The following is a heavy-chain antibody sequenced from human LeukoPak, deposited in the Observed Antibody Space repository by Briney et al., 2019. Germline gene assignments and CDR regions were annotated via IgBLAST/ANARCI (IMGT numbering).Heavy chain of an antibody. CDR2: INPSAGRT. CDR3: ARSRGFSGYDYVDH. J-gene: IGHJ4*02. Sequence: ASVKVSCKSSGYTFTNYYMHWVRQAPGQGREWMGIINPSAGRTTYAQKFQGRVSVTRDTSRSTVYMELSSLTSEDTAVYYCARSRGFSGYDYVDHWGQGTLVTVSS. V-gene: IGHV1-46*03. CDR1: GYTFTNYY. D-gene: IGHD5-12*01.